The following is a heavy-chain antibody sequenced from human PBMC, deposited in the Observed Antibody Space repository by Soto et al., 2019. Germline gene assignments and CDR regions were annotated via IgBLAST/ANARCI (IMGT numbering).Heavy chain of an antibody. CDR1: GGSISSYY. D-gene: IGHD3-3*01. J-gene: IGHJ4*02. Sequence: PSETLSLTCTVSGGSISSYYWSWIRQPPGKGLEWIGYIYYSGDTNYNPSLKSRVTISVDTSKNQFSLSLSSLTAADTAVYYCARGISHWSGYPITTDYWGQGTLVTVSS. CDR2: IYYSGDT. CDR3: ARGISHWSGYPITTDY. V-gene: IGHV4-59*01.